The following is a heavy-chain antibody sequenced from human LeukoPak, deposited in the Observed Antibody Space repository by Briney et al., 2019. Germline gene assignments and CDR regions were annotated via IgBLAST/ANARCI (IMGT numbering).Heavy chain of an antibody. J-gene: IGHJ6*03. CDR2: IYTSWST. CDR1: CGSISSYY. CDR3: ARHSLNPSGLVVAFYMDV. V-gene: IGHV4-4*09. Sequence: PSETLSLIWTVSCGSISSYYWSWIRQPPGEGLEWIGYIYTSWSTNYNPSIKRRVTISVDTSKNQSSLKMSSVTAADTAAYYCARHSLNPSGLVVAFYMDVWGKGTTVTVSS. D-gene: IGHD3-22*01.